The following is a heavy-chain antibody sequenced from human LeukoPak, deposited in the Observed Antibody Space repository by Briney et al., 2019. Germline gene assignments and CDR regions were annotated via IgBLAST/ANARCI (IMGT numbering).Heavy chain of an antibody. CDR1: GFTFSSYW. J-gene: IGHJ4*02. D-gene: IGHD2-15*01. CDR2: IKQDGSEK. V-gene: IGHV3-7*03. Sequence: GGSLRLSCAASGFTFSSYWMSWVRQAPGKGLEWVANIKQDGSEKYYVDSVKGRFTISRDNAKNSLYLQMNSLRAEDTAVYYCAKASLVVVAATDGSDYDYWGQGTLVTVSS. CDR3: AKASLVVVAATDGSDYDY.